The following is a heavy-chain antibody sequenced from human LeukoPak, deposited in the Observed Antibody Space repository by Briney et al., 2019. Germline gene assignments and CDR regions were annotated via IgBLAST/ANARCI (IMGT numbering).Heavy chain of an antibody. CDR1: GFKFSIYA. CDR2: ISSDATNK. J-gene: IGHJ4*02. D-gene: IGHD1-26*01. CDR3: ARDGGSFLDY. Sequence: GGSLRLSCAVSGFKFSIYAMHWVRQAPGKGLKWVAVISSDATNKFHADSVKGRFTISRDNSKNSLYLQMNSLRAEDTAVYYCARDGGSFLDYWGQGTLITVSS. V-gene: IGHV3-30-3*01.